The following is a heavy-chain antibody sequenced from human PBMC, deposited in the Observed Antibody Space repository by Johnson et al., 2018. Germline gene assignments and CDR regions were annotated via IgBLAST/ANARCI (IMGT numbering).Heavy chain of an antibody. V-gene: IGHV4-34*01. J-gene: IGHJ3*02. D-gene: IGHD3-10*01. CDR3: ARGSGAFDI. CDR2: INHSGST. Sequence: QVQLQQWGAGLLKPSETLSLTCAVSGGSFSGYYWSWIRQPPGKGLEWIGEINHSGSTNYNPSLKSRVTISIDTSKNQFSLKLSSVTAADTAVYYCARGSGAFDIWGQGTMVTVSS. CDR1: GGSFSGYY.